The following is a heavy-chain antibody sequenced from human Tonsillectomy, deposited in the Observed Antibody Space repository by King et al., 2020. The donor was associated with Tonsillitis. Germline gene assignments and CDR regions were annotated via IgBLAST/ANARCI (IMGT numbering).Heavy chain of an antibody. Sequence: QLVQSGAEVKKPGESLKISCKGSGYNFTTYWVGWVRQMPGKGLEWMGLIYPGDSDTIYSPSFQGQVTLSADKSISTAYLQWSSLKASDTAMYYCARKEITAPYFEYWGQGTLVTVSS. CDR2: IYPGDSDT. J-gene: IGHJ4*02. CDR1: GYNFTTYW. D-gene: IGHD6-6*01. CDR3: ARKEITAPYFEY. V-gene: IGHV5-51*03.